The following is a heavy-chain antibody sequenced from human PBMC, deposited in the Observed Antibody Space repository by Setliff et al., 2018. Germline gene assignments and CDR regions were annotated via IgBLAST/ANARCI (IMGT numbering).Heavy chain of an antibody. D-gene: IGHD1-1*01. CDR3: TRPALDLEFDL. CDR1: GFIFSNFA. Sequence: GGSLRLSCATSGFIFSNFAMSWVRQAPGKGLQWVATVSGSRTTYYADSVKGLFSISRANSKNTVDLEMRSLTADDTALYYCTRPALDLEFDLWGQGTRVTVSS. J-gene: IGHJ4*02. CDR2: VSGSRTT. V-gene: IGHV3-23*01.